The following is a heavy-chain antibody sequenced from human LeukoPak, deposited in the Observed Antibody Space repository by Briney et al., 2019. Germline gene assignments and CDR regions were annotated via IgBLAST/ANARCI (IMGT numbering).Heavy chain of an antibody. V-gene: IGHV3-7*01. D-gene: IGHD3-10*01. CDR2: IKQDGSEK. CDR3: ARVVPPLYYFDY. Sequence: GGSLRLSCAASGFTFSSSWMSWVRQAPGKGLEWVANIKQDGSEKYYVDSVKGRFTISRDNAKNSLYLQMNSLRAEDTAVYYSARVVPPLYYFDYWGQGTLVTVSS. J-gene: IGHJ4*02. CDR1: GFTFSSSW.